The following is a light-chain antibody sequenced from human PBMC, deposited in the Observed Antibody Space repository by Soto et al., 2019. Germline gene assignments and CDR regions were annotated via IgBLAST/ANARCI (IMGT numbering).Light chain of an antibody. J-gene: IGKJ1*01. V-gene: IGKV3-11*01. CDR2: DAS. CDR3: QQRSNWRT. Sequence: EIVLTQSPATLSLSPGERATLSCRASQSVSSYLAWYQQKPGQAPRLLIYDASNRATGIPARFSGSGSRTDFTLTISILEPEDFAVYYCQQRSNWRTFGQGTKVEIK. CDR1: QSVSSY.